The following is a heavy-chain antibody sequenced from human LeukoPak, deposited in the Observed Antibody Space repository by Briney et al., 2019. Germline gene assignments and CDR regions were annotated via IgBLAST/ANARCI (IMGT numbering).Heavy chain of an antibody. CDR1: GFTFSSYW. V-gene: IGHV3-23*01. J-gene: IGHJ6*02. D-gene: IGHD5-18*01. CDR3: AKVNGYSYGYEGSYYYYGMDV. Sequence: GGSLRLSCAASGFTFSSYWMSWVRQAPGKGLEWVSAISGSGGSTYYADSVKGRFTISRDNSKNTLYLQMNSLRAEDTAVYYCAKVNGYSYGYEGSYYYYGMDVWGQGTTVTVSS. CDR2: ISGSGGST.